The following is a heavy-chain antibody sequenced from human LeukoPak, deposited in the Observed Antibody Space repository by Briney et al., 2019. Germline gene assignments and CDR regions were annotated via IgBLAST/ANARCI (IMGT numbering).Heavy chain of an antibody. CDR1: GYTFTSYY. D-gene: IGHD3-10*01. CDR2: ISAYNGNT. J-gene: IGHJ4*02. CDR3: ARDKEAVLLWFGAPGGDY. Sequence: ASVKVSCKASGYTFTSYYMHWVRQAPGQGLEWMGWISAYNGNTNYAQKLQGRVTMTTDTSTSTAYMELRSLRSDDTAVYYCARDKEAVLLWFGAPGGDYWGQGTLVTVSS. V-gene: IGHV1-18*04.